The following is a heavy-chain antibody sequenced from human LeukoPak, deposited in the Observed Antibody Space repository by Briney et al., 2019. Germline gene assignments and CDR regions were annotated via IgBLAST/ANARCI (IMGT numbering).Heavy chain of an antibody. CDR2: INWNGDST. D-gene: IGHD3-16*02. CDR1: GFTFDDYG. J-gene: IGHJ6*03. CDR3: ARRESSYQNYYYYYHMDV. V-gene: IGHV3-20*04. Sequence: GGSLRLSCAASGFTFDDYGMSWVRQAPGKGLEWVSDINWNGDSTGYAGSVKGRFTISRDNAKNSLYLQMNSLRAEDTALYYCARRESSYQNYYYYYHMDVWGKGTTVTVSS.